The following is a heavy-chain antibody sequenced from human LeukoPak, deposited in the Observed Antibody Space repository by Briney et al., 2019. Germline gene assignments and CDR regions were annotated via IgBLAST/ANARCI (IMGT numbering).Heavy chain of an antibody. CDR2: ISDYNGNK. CDR3: ARGPTYYYDSSGYADDY. CDR1: GYTFLSYG. Sequence: GSSVPVSCQASGYTFLSYGILWVRQAPAQGLEWMGWISDYNGNKNFPQELQGRVPMTTDTSTSTAYTELRSLRSDDTAVYYCARGPTYYYDSSGYADDYWGQGTLVTVSS. D-gene: IGHD3-22*01. V-gene: IGHV1-18*01. J-gene: IGHJ4*02.